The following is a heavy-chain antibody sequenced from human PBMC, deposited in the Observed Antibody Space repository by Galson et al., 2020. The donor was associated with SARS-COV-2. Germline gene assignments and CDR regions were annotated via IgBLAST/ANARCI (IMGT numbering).Heavy chain of an antibody. Sequence: SETLSLTCTVSGYSISSGYYWPWIRQPPGKGLEWIGTIYHSGSTSYNPSLKSRVTISVDTSKNQFSLRLSSVTAADTAVYYCARAFGYYDTGGYSPWGQGTLVTVSS. D-gene: IGHD3-22*01. V-gene: IGHV4-38-2*02. CDR2: IYHSGST. CDR3: ARAFGYYDTGGYSP. J-gene: IGHJ5*02. CDR1: GYSISSGYY.